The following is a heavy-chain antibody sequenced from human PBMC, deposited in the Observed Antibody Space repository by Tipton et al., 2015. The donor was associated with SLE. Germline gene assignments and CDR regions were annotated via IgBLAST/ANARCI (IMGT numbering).Heavy chain of an antibody. D-gene: IGHD3-3*01. V-gene: IGHV4-39*07. CDR2: FDYSGVT. CDR3: ARWVFGVVNPDS. Sequence: TLSLTCTVSGGSITSIIYSWGWIRQSPGKGLEWIGSFDYSGVTYYNPSLKSRVTISVDTSKNQFSLKLSSVTTADTAVYYCARWVFGVVNPDSWGQGTLVTVSS. CDR1: GGSITSIIYS. J-gene: IGHJ4*02.